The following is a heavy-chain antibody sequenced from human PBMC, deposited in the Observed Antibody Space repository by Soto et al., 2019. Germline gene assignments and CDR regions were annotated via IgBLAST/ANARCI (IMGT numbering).Heavy chain of an antibody. CDR2: ISYDGSNK. J-gene: IGHJ4*02. D-gene: IGHD1-26*01. CDR1: GFTFSSYA. V-gene: IGHV3-30-3*01. CDR3: ARCQGGSYLEPFDY. Sequence: GGSLRLSCAASGFTFSSYAMHWVRQAPGKGLEWVAVISYDGSNKYYADSVKGRFTISRDNSKNTLYLQMNSLRAEDTAVYYCARCQGGSYLEPFDYWGQGTLVTVSS.